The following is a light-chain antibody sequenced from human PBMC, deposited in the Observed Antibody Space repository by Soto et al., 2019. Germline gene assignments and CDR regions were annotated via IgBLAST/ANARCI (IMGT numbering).Light chain of an antibody. CDR3: QQYNSYSWT. CDR2: DIS. CDR1: QSISTW. V-gene: IGKV1-5*01. Sequence: DIQMTQSPSTLSASVGDRVTITCRASQSISTWLAWYQQKPGKAPNLLIYDISTLESGVPSRFSGSGSGTEFTLTITSLQADDFATYYCQQYNSYSWTFGQGTKVEIK. J-gene: IGKJ1*01.